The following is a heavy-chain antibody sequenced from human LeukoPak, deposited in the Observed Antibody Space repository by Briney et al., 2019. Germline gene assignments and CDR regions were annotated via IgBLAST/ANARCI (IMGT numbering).Heavy chain of an antibody. CDR2: ISGSGGST. CDR3: AKVRCSSTSCYARCFDY. CDR1: GFTFSSYA. V-gene: IGHV3-23*01. Sequence: HAGGSLRLSCAASGFTFSSYAMSWVRQAPGKGLEWVSAISGSGGSTYYADSVKGRFTIFRDNSKNTLYLQMDSLRAEDTAVYYCAKVRCSSTSCYARCFDYWGQGTLVTVSS. J-gene: IGHJ4*02. D-gene: IGHD2-2*01.